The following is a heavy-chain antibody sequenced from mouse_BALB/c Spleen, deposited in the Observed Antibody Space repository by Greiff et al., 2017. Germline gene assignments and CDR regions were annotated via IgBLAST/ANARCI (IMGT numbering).Heavy chain of an antibody. CDR2: IWSGGST. V-gene: IGHV2-2*02. Sequence: QVQLKQSGPGLVQPSQSLSITCTVSGFSLTSYGVHWVRQSPGKGLEWLGVIWSGGSTDYNAAFISRLSISKDNSKSQVFFKMNSLQANDTAIYYCARKDRYDDGGYAMDYWGQGTSVTVSS. D-gene: IGHD2-14*01. CDR3: ARKDRYDDGGYAMDY. J-gene: IGHJ4*01. CDR1: GFSLTSYG.